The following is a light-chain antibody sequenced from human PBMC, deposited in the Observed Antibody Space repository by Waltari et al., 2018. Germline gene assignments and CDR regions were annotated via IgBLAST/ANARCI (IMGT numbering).Light chain of an antibody. Sequence: QSALTQPASVSGSPGQSITISCTGTSGDVGGYNVVSWYQRHPGKVPKLIIYEGCKRHSGISDRFSGSKSGNTASLTISGLQTEDEAEYYCYSYAGSSTWVFGGGTQLTVV. J-gene: IGLJ3*02. V-gene: IGLV2-23*01. CDR1: SGDVGGYNV. CDR3: YSYAGSSTWV. CDR2: EGC.